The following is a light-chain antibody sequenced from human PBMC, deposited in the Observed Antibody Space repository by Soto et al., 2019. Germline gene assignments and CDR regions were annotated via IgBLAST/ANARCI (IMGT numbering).Light chain of an antibody. Sequence: EIVMTQSPATLSVSPGDRATLSCRASPSVSSNVAWYQQKPGQAPRLLMYGASTRATCIPARFSGSGSGTEFTLTISSLQSEDFAVYYCQQYNNWPPYTFGQGTKLEIK. CDR2: GAS. J-gene: IGKJ2*01. CDR3: QQYNNWPPYT. CDR1: PSVSSN. V-gene: IGKV3-15*01.